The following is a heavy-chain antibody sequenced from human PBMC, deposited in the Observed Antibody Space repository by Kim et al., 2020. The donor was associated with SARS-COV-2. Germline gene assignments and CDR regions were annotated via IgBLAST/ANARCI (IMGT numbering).Heavy chain of an antibody. Sequence: GGSLRLSCAASGFTFSGSAMHWVRQASGKGLEWVGRIRSKANSYATAYAASVKGRFTISRDDSKNTAYLQMNSLKTEDTAVYYCTRRPSSGWSSGDDNWGQGTLVTVSS. D-gene: IGHD6-19*01. CDR3: TRRPSSGWSSGDDN. V-gene: IGHV3-73*01. CDR2: IRSKANSYAT. J-gene: IGHJ4*02. CDR1: GFTFSGSA.